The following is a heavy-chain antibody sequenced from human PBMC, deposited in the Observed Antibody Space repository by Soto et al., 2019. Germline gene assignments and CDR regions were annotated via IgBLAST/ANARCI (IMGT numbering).Heavy chain of an antibody. CDR1: GFSFSTSA. CDR2: ISGDASHE. D-gene: IGHD6-19*01. V-gene: IGHV3-30*04. Sequence: GGSLRLSCAASGFSFSTSAMHWVRQAPGKGLEWAAGISGDASHEVYLDSVKGRFTISRDNPKKTLYLQMSSLRIEDTAIYYCATVGLGVGSGWYASDYWGPGTLVTVSS. J-gene: IGHJ4*02. CDR3: ATVGLGVGSGWYASDY.